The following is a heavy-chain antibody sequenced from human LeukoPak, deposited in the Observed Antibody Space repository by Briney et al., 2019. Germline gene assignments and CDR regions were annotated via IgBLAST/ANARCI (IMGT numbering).Heavy chain of an antibody. CDR1: GGSISSYY. V-gene: IGHV4-59*01. Sequence: PSETLSLTCTVSGGSISSYYWSWIRQPPGKGLEWIGYIYYSGSTNYNPSLKSRVTISVDTSKNQFSLKLSSVTAADTAVYYCARRRGYSYGYRYYCGMDVWGKGTTVTVSS. J-gene: IGHJ6*04. CDR3: ARRRGYSYGYRYYCGMDV. CDR2: IYYSGST. D-gene: IGHD5-18*01.